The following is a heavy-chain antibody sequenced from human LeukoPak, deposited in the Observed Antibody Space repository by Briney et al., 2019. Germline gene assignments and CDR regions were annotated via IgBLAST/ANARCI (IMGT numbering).Heavy chain of an antibody. Sequence: ASVKVSCKASGYTFTGYYMHWVRQAPGQGLGWMGWISPNSGGTNYAQKFQGRVTMTRDTSISTAYMELSRLRSDDTAVYYCARDLGAVAGQFWFDPWGQGTLVTVSS. CDR1: GYTFTGYY. J-gene: IGHJ5*02. V-gene: IGHV1-2*02. D-gene: IGHD6-19*01. CDR3: ARDLGAVAGQFWFDP. CDR2: ISPNSGGT.